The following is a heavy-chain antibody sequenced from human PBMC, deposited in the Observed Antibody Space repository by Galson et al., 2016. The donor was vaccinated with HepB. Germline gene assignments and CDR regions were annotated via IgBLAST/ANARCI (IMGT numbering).Heavy chain of an antibody. CDR2: INWNGGSA. J-gene: IGHJ6*03. CDR3: ARVPVVPATVDYYYYMDV. V-gene: IGHV3-20*01. CDR1: GFIFDDYG. D-gene: IGHD2-2*01. Sequence: SLRLSCAASGFIFDDYGMNWVRQVPGKGLEWVSGINWNGGSAGYADSVKGRFTISRDNAKNFLYLQMNSLRAEDTALYHCARVPVVPATVDYYYYMDVWGKGTTVTVSS.